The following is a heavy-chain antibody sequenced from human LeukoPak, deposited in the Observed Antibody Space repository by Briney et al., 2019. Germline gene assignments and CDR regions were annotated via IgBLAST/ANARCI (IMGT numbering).Heavy chain of an antibody. D-gene: IGHD6-13*01. V-gene: IGHV4-59*01. Sequence: SETLSLTCTVSGGSTSSYYWSWIRQPPGKGLEWIGYIYYSGSTNYNPSLKSRVTISVDTSKNQFSLKLSSVTAADTAVYYCARGVGVKAAAVNWFDPWGQGTLVTVSS. CDR3: ARGVGVKAAAVNWFDP. CDR2: IYYSGST. J-gene: IGHJ5*02. CDR1: GGSTSSYY.